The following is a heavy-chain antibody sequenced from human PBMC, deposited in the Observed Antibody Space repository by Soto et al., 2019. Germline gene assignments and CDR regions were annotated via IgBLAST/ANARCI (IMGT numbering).Heavy chain of an antibody. D-gene: IGHD3-3*01. V-gene: IGHV4-59*01. Sequence: PSETLSLTCTVSGGSISSYCWSWIRQPPGKGLEWIGYIYYSGSTNYNPSLKSRVTISVDTSKNQFSLKLSSVTAADTAVYYCARVTGNYDFWSGYYYYYMDVWGKGTTVTVSS. CDR3: ARVTGNYDFWSGYYYYYMDV. CDR2: IYYSGST. CDR1: GGSISSYC. J-gene: IGHJ6*03.